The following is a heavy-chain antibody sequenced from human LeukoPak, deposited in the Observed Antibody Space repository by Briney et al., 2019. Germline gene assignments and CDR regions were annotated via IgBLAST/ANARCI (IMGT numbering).Heavy chain of an antibody. CDR2: IKHDGSEK. CDR1: GFIFSDYY. Sequence: GSLRLSCAASGFIFSDYYVDWVRQAPGKGLEWVASIKHDGSEKYYVDSVRGRFTISRDNTMNSLYLQMSSLRAEDTAVYYCATDRGWRTSGYYLYYFEYWGQGTLVTYSS. CDR3: ATDRGWRTSGYYLYYFEY. D-gene: IGHD3-3*01. V-gene: IGHV3-7*01. J-gene: IGHJ4*02.